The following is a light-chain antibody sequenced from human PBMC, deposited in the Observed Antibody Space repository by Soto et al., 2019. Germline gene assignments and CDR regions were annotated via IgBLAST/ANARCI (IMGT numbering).Light chain of an antibody. CDR1: QSVSSSY. CDR3: QQYNNWPPWT. J-gene: IGKJ1*01. V-gene: IGKV3-15*01. CDR2: GAS. Sequence: EVGLTQSPCTLSLSPGERATLSCRPSQSVSSSYLAWYQQKPGQAPRLLIYGASTRATGIPARFSGSGSGTEFTLTISSLQSEDFAVYYCQQYNNWPPWTFGQGTKVDI.